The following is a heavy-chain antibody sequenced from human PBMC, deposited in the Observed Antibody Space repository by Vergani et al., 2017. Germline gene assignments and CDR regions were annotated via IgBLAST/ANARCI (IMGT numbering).Heavy chain of an antibody. Sequence: VQLVESGGGLVKPGGSLRLSCEASGFSFSGYAMSWVRQAPGKGLEWVSSVSGSSATPYYADSVKGRFIISRDNSKNTLHLQMNSLRADDTAVYYCTKCSRGYTGYFVDYWGQGNLGNGSS. D-gene: IGHD5-12*01. CDR1: GFSFSGYA. CDR3: TKCSRGYTGYFVDY. J-gene: IGHJ4*02. CDR2: VSGSSATP. V-gene: IGHV3-23*04.